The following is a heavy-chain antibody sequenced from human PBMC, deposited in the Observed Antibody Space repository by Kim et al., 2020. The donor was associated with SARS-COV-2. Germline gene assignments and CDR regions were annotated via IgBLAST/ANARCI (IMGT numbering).Heavy chain of an antibody. CDR3: ARASFGKYHFDY. CDR2: INAGNGNT. Sequence: ASVKVSCKASGYSFSSFDIYWVRQAPGQGLEWMGWINAGNGNTQYSQKFQGRVTFSRDTSATTAYMEMRSLKSDDTALYYCARASFGKYHFDYWGQGTLVTVSS. D-gene: IGHD3-16*01. CDR1: GYSFSSFD. V-gene: IGHV1-3*01. J-gene: IGHJ4*02.